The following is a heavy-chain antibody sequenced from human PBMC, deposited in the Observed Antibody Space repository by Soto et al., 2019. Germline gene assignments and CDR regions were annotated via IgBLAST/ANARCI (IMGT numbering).Heavy chain of an antibody. V-gene: IGHV1-3*01. J-gene: IGHJ3*02. D-gene: IGHD3-10*01. CDR1: RYTFTSYA. Sequence: QVQLVQSGAEVKKPGASVKVSCKASRYTFTSYAMHWVRQAPGQRLEWMGWISAGNGNTKYSQKFQDRVTITRDTSASTAYMELSSLRSEDSAVYYCARGASMVRGVILDAFDIWGQGTMVTVSS. CDR2: ISAGNGNT. CDR3: ARGASMVRGVILDAFDI.